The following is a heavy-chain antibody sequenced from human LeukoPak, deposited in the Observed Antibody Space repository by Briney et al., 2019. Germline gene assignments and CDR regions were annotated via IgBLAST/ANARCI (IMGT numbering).Heavy chain of an antibody. Sequence: ASVKVSCKASGYPFTGYFIHWVRQAPGLGLEWMGWINPNSGGTNYAQKFQGWVTMTRDTSISTAYMALSGLRSDDTAVYYCASLYDIVGTTVDYWGQGTLVTVSS. V-gene: IGHV1-2*04. CDR1: GYPFTGYF. CDR3: ASLYDIVGTTVDY. J-gene: IGHJ4*02. CDR2: INPNSGGT. D-gene: IGHD1-26*01.